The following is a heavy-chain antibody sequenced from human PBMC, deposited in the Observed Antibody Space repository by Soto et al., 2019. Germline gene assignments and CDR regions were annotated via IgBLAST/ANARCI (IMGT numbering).Heavy chain of an antibody. CDR2: ISGSGGYI. J-gene: IGHJ4*02. Sequence: GGSLRLSCAASGFTFSGYSIKWVRQAPGKGLEWVSSISGSGGYIYYADSVKVRFTISRDNAKNSVVLQMNNLRAEDTAVYYCARDWAAALDYWGPGXLVTVS. CDR3: ARDWAAALDY. D-gene: IGHD6-13*01. CDR1: GFTFSGYS. V-gene: IGHV3-21*01.